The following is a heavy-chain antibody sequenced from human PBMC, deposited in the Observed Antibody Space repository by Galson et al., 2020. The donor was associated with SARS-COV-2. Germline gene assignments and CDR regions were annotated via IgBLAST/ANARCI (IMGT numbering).Heavy chain of an antibody. V-gene: IGHV3-21*01. D-gene: IGHD2-8*01. Sequence: GESLKISCAASGFTFSTHSMNWVRQAPGKGLEWVSSISSSGSHIYYADSVKGRFSISRDNAKNSLYLQMNSLRAEDTAVYYCARGGMAYAILTPKDFDFWGQGTLVAVSS. J-gene: IGHJ4*02. CDR3: ARGGMAYAILTPKDFDF. CDR2: ISSSGSHI. CDR1: GFTFSTHS.